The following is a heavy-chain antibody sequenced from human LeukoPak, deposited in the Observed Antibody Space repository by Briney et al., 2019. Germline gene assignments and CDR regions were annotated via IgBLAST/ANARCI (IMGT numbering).Heavy chain of an antibody. CDR3: VRSGLYQQWSDVVVFDI. V-gene: IGHV3-7*01. D-gene: IGHD6-19*01. Sequence: GGSLRLSCEASGFSLSNYWMSWLRQAPGKGLEWGASIKEEGGEREYVDPVKGRVTISRDSAKKSLYMQMDSLRGEDTAVYYCVRSGLYQQWSDVVVFDIWGQGTMVSVSS. CDR2: IKEEGGER. J-gene: IGHJ3*02. CDR1: GFSLSNYW.